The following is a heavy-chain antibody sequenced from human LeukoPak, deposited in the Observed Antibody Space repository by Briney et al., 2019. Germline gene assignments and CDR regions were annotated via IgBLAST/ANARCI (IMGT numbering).Heavy chain of an antibody. CDR1: GLSVSCGSYY. CDR3: ARVGAAAGSLDY. CDR2: IYYSGRT. D-gene: IGHD6-13*01. Sequence: ASETLSLLCTVSGLSVSCGSYYWSWLRQPPGKGLEWIGYIYYSGRTNYNPSPKSRVTISADTSKNQFSLKLSSVTAAATAVDYCARVGAAAGSLDYWGQGTLVTVSS. J-gene: IGHJ4*02. V-gene: IGHV4-61*01.